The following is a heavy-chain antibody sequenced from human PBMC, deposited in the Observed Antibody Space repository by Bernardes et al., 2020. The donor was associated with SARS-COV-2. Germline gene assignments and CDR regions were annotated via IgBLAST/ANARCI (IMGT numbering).Heavy chain of an antibody. CDR3: AKRAISTSTSLWYFDL. CDR2: ISGSGGGT. Sequence: GGSLRLSCAVSGSTFSTYVMTWVRQAPGKGLEWVSGISGSGGGTFYADSVKGRFTISRDNSKNTLFLQMDSLRAEDTAIYYCAKRAISTSTSLWYFDLWGRGTLVTVSS. CDR1: GSTFSTYV. J-gene: IGHJ2*01. D-gene: IGHD2-21*01. V-gene: IGHV3-23*01.